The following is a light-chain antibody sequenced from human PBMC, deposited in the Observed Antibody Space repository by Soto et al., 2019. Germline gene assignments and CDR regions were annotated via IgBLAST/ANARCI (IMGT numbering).Light chain of an antibody. V-gene: IGLV1-40*01. J-gene: IGLJ2*01. CDR2: DNS. CDR1: SSNIGAGYD. Sequence: QSVLTQPPSVSGAPGQRVTISCTGSSSNIGAGYDVHWYQQLPGTAPKLLIYDNSNRPSGVPDRLSGSKSGTSASLAITGLQAEDEADYYCQSYDSKLSVVFGGGTKVTVL. CDR3: QSYDSKLSVV.